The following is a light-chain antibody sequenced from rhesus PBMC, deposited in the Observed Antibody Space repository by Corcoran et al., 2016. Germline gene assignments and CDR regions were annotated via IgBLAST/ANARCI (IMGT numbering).Light chain of an antibody. Sequence: EIVMTQSPATLSLSPGERATLSCRASQIVSANFAWYQQKLGQAPSLLIYGSSKRATGIPDRFSARGCVTDFTRTISSLEPEDFAFYFCQKYSNWPLTFGGGTKVEIK. CDR3: QKYSNWPLT. V-gene: IGKV3-42*03. CDR1: QIVSAN. CDR2: GSS. J-gene: IGKJ4*01.